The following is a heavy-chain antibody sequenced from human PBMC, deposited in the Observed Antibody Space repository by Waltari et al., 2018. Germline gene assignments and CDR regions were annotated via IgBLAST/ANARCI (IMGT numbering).Heavy chain of an antibody. CDR2: ISSSSSYI. CDR1: GFTFSSYS. V-gene: IGHV3-21*01. D-gene: IGHD6-13*01. J-gene: IGHJ4*02. Sequence: EVQLVESGGGLVQPGGSLRLSCAASGFTFSSYSMNWVRRAPGKGLEWVSSISSSSSYIYYADSVKGRFTISRDNAKNSLYLQMNSLRAEDTAVYYCARAAAAGEAAYDYWGQGTLVTVSS. CDR3: ARAAAAGEAAYDY.